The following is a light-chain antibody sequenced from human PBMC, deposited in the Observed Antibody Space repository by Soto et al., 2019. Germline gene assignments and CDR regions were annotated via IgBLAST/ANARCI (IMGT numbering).Light chain of an antibody. CDR1: QSVSSN. V-gene: IGKV3-15*01. CDR2: GAS. CDR3: QQYNNWWT. Sequence: EIVMTQSPATLSVSPGERATLSCRASQSVSSNLAWYQQKPGQAPRLLIYGASTRATGIPARFSGSGSGTEFTLTISSPQSEDFVVYYCQQYNNWWTFGQGTKVEIK. J-gene: IGKJ1*01.